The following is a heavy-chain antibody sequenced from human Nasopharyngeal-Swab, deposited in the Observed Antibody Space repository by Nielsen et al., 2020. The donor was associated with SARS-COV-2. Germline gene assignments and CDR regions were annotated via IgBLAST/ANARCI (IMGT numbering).Heavy chain of an antibody. CDR1: GFTFSSHD. D-gene: IGHD3-10*01. V-gene: IGHV3-30*18. J-gene: IGHJ4*02. Sequence: GESLNIPCAASGFTFSSHDMHWDRQAPRKGREWVAVISYDGSNQYYADSVKGRFTISRDNSKNTLHLHMSSLRAEDTAVYYCAKDKEDLRGVGSYDYWGQGTLVTVSS. CDR3: AKDKEDLRGVGSYDY. CDR2: ISYDGSNQ.